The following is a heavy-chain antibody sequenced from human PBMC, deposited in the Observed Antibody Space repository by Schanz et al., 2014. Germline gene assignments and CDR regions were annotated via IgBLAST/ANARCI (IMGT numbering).Heavy chain of an antibody. CDR1: GYTFTNFF. Sequence: QVHLVQSGAEVHKPGASLKISCKASGYTFTNFFLHWVRQAPGQGLEWMGWMNPNSGNPGFAQKFRGRVTMTPDTSTSTSYMELTSLRFDDTAVYYCAITSTTFKDPFDIWGQGTMVTVSS. CDR3: AITSTTFKDPFDI. J-gene: IGHJ3*02. CDR2: MNPNSGNP. V-gene: IGHV1-8*02. D-gene: IGHD2-2*01.